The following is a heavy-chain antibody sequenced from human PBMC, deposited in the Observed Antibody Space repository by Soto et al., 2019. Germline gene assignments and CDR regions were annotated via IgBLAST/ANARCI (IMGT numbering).Heavy chain of an antibody. J-gene: IGHJ4*02. D-gene: IGHD1-26*01. CDR1: GSTFSSYA. CDR3: ARRGSGSYYDY. Sequence: EVQLLESGGGLVQPGGSLRLSCAASGSTFSSYALRWVGQAPGKGLEWVSAISGRGGSTYYADSVKGRFTISRDNSKNTLYLQMNSLRAEDTAVYYCARRGSGSYYDYWGQGTLVTVSS. V-gene: IGHV3-23*01. CDR2: ISGRGGST.